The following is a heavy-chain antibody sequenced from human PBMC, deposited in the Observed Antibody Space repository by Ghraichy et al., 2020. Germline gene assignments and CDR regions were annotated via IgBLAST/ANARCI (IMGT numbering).Heavy chain of an antibody. CDR2: IFSLGTT. CDR3: ARVSYSGYDDNRGTVWGLLDS. J-gene: IGHJ4*02. D-gene: IGHD5-12*01. V-gene: IGHV4-59*11. Sequence: SETLSLTCNVSGGSFSKHYWSWIRQPPGKGLEWIGYIFSLGTTTYNPSLQSRVRLSLDTSNSRFSLRLRSVTAADTAVYFCARVSYSGYDDNRGTVWGLLDSWGQGILVTVSS. CDR1: GGSFSKHY.